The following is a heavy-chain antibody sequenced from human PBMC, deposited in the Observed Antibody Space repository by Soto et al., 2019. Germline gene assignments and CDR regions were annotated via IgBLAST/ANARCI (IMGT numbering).Heavy chain of an antibody. CDR3: VRRRDYHGSRGYPRDAYFQY. D-gene: IGHD3-22*01. CDR1: GYTFSTYG. J-gene: IGHJ1*01. V-gene: IGHV1-18*01. Sequence: QVQLVQSGAEVKKPGASVKVSCKASGYTFSTYGISWVRQAPGQGLEWMGWISGHNGDTKYAQKIQGKVTMTTDTSTSPAYTDPRSLRSDDTGVYYCVRRRDYHGSRGYPRDAYFQYWGQGTLVTVSS. CDR2: ISGHNGDT.